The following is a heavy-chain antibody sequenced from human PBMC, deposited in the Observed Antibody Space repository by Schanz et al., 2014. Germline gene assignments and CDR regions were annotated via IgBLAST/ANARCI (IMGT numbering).Heavy chain of an antibody. Sequence: QLQLVQSGAEVKRPGASAKVTCKASGNIFTNYYIHWVRQAPGQGLEWLGTIFLNDGGTHSAEKFQGRIIMTRDTSTSTVYLDLSSLRSEDTAVYYCARERPRKGDFDYWGQGTLVTVSS. V-gene: IGHV1-46*01. CDR2: IFLNDGGT. CDR3: ARERPRKGDFDY. CDR1: GNIFTNYY. J-gene: IGHJ4*02. D-gene: IGHD1-26*01.